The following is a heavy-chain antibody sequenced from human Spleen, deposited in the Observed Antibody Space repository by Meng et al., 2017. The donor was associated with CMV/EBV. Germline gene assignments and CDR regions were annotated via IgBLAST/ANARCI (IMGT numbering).Heavy chain of an antibody. CDR2: IWYDGSSQ. Sequence: GESLKISCAASGFTFNAFAMHWVRQAPGMGLEWVALIWYDGSSQYYADSVKGRFTISRDNSKNTLYLQMNSLRAEDTAVYYCARGHYYYGMDVWGQGTTVTVSS. CDR3: ARGHYYYGMDV. V-gene: IGHV3-30*02. J-gene: IGHJ6*02. CDR1: GFTFNAFA.